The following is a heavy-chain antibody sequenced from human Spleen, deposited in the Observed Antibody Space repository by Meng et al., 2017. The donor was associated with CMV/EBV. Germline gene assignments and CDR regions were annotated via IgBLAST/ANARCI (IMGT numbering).Heavy chain of an antibody. J-gene: IGHJ4*02. CDR2: IKKDGSEK. D-gene: IGHD5-18*01. V-gene: IGHV3-7*01. CDR3: ARVLNQRGYSYGYGY. Sequence: GESLKISCAASGFTFSSHWMSWVRQAPGKGLEWVANIKKDGSEKYYVDYVKGRFTISRDNDKNSLYLQMNSLRAEDTAVYYCARVLNQRGYSYGYGYWGQGTLVTVSS. CDR1: GFTFSSHW.